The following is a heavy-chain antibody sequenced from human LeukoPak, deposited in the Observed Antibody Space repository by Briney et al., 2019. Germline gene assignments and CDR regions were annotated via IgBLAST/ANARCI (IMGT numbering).Heavy chain of an antibody. CDR2: MNPNSGNT. J-gene: IGHJ6*03. CDR1: GYTFTSYD. V-gene: IGHV1-8*03. D-gene: IGHD2-2*01. Sequence: ASVKVSCKASGYTFTSYDINWVRQATGQGLEWMGWMNPNSGNTGYAQKFQGRVTITRNTSISTAYMELSSLRPEDTAVYYCARGSGYCSSTSCYLLHYYYYYYMDVWGKGTTVTVSS. CDR3: ARGSGYCSSTSCYLLHYYYYYYMDV.